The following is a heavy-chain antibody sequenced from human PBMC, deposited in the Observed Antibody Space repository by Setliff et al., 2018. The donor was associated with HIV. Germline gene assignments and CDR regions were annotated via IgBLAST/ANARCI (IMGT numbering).Heavy chain of an antibody. CDR3: VPQGPGPGSGWWRNWFDP. D-gene: IGHD6-19*01. Sequence: PGGSLRLSCAASGFNFKDFSMHWVRQRPGKGLEWVSGISWNSDSIAYADSVRGRFTISRDNAKNSLFLQMNSLRVEDTAVYFCVPQGPGPGSGWWRNWFDPWGQGTLVTVSS. CDR2: ISWNSDSI. V-gene: IGHV3-9*01. CDR1: GFNFKDFS. J-gene: IGHJ5*02.